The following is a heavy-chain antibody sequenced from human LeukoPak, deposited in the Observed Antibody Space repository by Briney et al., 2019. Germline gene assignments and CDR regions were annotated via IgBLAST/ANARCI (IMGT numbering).Heavy chain of an antibody. D-gene: IGHD4-17*01. Sequence: AASVKVSCKASGYSSTNYGINWVRQATGQGLEWMGWMNPNSGNTGYAQKFQGRVTMTRNTSISTAYMELSSLRSEDTAVYYCARGGYGDYVAFDYWGQGTLVTVSS. J-gene: IGHJ4*02. CDR2: MNPNSGNT. CDR1: GYSSTNYG. CDR3: ARGGYGDYVAFDY. V-gene: IGHV1-8*02.